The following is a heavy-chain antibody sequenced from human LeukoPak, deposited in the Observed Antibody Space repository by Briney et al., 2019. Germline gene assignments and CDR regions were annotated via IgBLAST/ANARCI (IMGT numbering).Heavy chain of an antibody. CDR2: ISGSSSYI. CDR1: GFTFSSYS. CDR3: ARDVIVAVPNWFDP. Sequence: GGSLRLSCVGFGFTFSSYSMNWVRQAPGKGLECVSSISGSSSYIDYADSVKGRFTISRDNAKNSLYLQMNSLRAEDTAVYYCARDVIVAVPNWFDPWGQGTLVTVSS. J-gene: IGHJ5*02. D-gene: IGHD2-2*01. V-gene: IGHV3-21*01.